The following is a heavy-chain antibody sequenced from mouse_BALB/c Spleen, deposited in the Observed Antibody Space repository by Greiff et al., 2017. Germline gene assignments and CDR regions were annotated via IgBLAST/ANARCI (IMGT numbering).Heavy chain of an antibody. J-gene: IGHJ1*01. CDR1: GFTFSSYT. CDR3: TRGDGSSYGDWYIDV. V-gene: IGHV5-6-4*01. Sequence: EVQLVESGGGLVKPGGSLKLSCAASGFTFSSYTMSWVRQTPEKRLEWVATISSGGSYTYYPDSVKGRFTISRDNAKNTLYLQMSSLKSEDTAMYYCTRGDGSSYGDWYIDVWGAGTTVTVSS. D-gene: IGHD1-1*01. CDR2: ISSGGSYT.